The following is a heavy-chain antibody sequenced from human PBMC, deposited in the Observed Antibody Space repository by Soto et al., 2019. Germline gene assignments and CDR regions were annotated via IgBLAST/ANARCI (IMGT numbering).Heavy chain of an antibody. CDR1: GYTFTSYY. J-gene: IGHJ6*03. CDR3: ARGGYDFWSGYAGYYYYYMDV. D-gene: IGHD3-3*01. CDR2: INPSGGST. V-gene: IGHV1-46*03. Sequence: ASVKVSCKASGYTFTSYYMHWVRQAPGQGLEWMGIINPSGGSTSYAQKFQGRVTMTRDTSTSTVYMELSSLRSEDTAVYYCARGGYDFWSGYAGYYYYYMDVWGKGTTVTVSS.